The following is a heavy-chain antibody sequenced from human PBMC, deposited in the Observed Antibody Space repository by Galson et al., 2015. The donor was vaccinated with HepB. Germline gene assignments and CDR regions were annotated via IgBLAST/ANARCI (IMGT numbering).Heavy chain of an antibody. CDR2: IRSKANSYAT. CDR1: GFTFSGSA. Sequence: SLRLSCAASGFTFSGSAMHWVRQASGKGLEWVGRIRSKANSYATAYAASVKGRFTISRDDSKNTAYLQMNSLKTEDTAVYYCTSLRPAVAGTGYWGQGTLVTVSS. D-gene: IGHD6-19*01. CDR3: TSLRPAVAGTGY. J-gene: IGHJ4*02. V-gene: IGHV3-73*01.